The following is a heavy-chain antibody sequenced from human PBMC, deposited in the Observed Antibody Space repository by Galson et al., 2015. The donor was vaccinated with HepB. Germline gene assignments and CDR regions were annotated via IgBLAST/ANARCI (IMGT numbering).Heavy chain of an antibody. J-gene: IGHJ4*02. V-gene: IGHV3-30*02. CDR1: GFTFSNYG. CDR3: ARDLWDF. Sequence: SLRLSCAASGFTFSNYGMHWVRQAPGKGLEWVSSIRSDGGNNYYAVSVRGRFTISRDNSKNTLYLQMNSLRAEDTSVYYCARDLWDFWGQGTLVTVSS. CDR2: IRSDGGNN.